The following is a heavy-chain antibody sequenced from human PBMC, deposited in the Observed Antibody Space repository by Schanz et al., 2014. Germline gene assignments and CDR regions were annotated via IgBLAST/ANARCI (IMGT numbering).Heavy chain of an antibody. J-gene: IGHJ4*02. CDR3: ARDHTTESYYSAGPPIDY. CDR1: GFTFSSYS. D-gene: IGHD1-26*01. CDR2: ISSSSSTR. Sequence: EVQLVESGGGLVQPGGSLRLSCAASGFTFSSYSMNWVRQAPGKGLEWVSYISSSSSTRYYADSVKGRFTISRDNAKRSLFLQMNSLRVEDTAVYYCARDHTTESYYSAGPPIDYWGQGTLLTVSS. V-gene: IGHV3-48*04.